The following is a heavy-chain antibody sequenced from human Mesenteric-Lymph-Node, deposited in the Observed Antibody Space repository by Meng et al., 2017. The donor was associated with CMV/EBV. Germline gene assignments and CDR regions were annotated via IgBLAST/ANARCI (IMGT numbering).Heavy chain of an antibody. V-gene: IGHV3-15*01. CDR2: IKRKSDGGTT. J-gene: IGHJ6*02. Sequence: GGSLRLSCAASGFIFNNAWMNWVRQAPGKGLEWVGRIKRKSDGGTTDYAAPVKGRFTISRDDSKNTLYLQMNSLKTQDTAVYYCTTAPDQLLRYYYYDMDVWGQGTTVTVSS. D-gene: IGHD2-2*01. CDR1: GFIFNNAW. CDR3: TTAPDQLLRYYYYDMDV.